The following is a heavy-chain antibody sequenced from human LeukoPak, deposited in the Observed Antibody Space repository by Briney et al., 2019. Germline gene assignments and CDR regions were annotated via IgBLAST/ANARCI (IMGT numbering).Heavy chain of an antibody. CDR2: IKSKTDGGTT. CDR1: GLTFSNAW. J-gene: IGHJ6*02. D-gene: IGHD3-10*01. CDR3: TIWFGDVYGMDV. Sequence: GGSLRLSCAASGLTFSNAWMSCVRQAPGKGLEWVGRIKSKTDGGTTDYAAPVKGRFTISRDDSKNTLYLQMNSLKTEDTAVYYCTIWFGDVYGMDVWGQGTTVTVSS. V-gene: IGHV3-15*01.